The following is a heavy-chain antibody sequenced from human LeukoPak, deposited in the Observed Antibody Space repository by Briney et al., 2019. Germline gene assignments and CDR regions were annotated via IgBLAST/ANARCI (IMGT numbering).Heavy chain of an antibody. CDR3: ARDLRCAHFTLSSPNPWFDP. Sequence: GGSLRLSCAASGFTFSSYAMSWVRQAPGKGLEWVSAISGSGGSTYYADSVKGRFTISRDNSKNTLYLQMNSLRAEDTAVYYCARDLRCAHFTLSSPNPWFDPWGQGTLVTVSS. D-gene: IGHD3-16*01. J-gene: IGHJ5*02. CDR2: ISGSGGST. V-gene: IGHV3-23*01. CDR1: GFTFSSYA.